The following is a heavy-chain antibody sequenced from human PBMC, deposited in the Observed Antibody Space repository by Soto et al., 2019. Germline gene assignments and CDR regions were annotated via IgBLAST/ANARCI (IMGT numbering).Heavy chain of an antibody. CDR3: AKDGDYEYFDS. CDR1: GFSVSSYT. Sequence: PGGSLRLSCAASGFSVSSYTMSWVRQAPGKGLEWVSSINNNSGRKYYADSVKGRFTITRKNAKNTLFLQVNSVKAEDTAVYFCAKDGDYEYFDSWGQGTQVTVSS. D-gene: IGHD3-22*01. V-gene: IGHV3-23*01. J-gene: IGHJ4*02. CDR2: INNNSGRK.